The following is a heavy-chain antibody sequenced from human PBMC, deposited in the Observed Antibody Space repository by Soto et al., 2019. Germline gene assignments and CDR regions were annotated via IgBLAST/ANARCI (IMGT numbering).Heavy chain of an antibody. CDR3: ARLSPNVLLWFGELNFDY. D-gene: IGHD3-10*01. CDR2: IYPGDSDT. Sequence: GESLKISCKGSGYSFTSYWIGWVRQMPGKGLEWMGIIYPGDSDTRYSPSFQGQVTISADKSISTAYLQWSSLKASDTAMYYCARLSPNVLLWFGELNFDYWGQGTLVTVSS. CDR1: GYSFTSYW. J-gene: IGHJ4*02. V-gene: IGHV5-51*01.